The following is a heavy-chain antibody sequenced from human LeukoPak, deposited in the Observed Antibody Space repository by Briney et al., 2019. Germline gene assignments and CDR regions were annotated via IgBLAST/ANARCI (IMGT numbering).Heavy chain of an antibody. V-gene: IGHV7-4-1*02. CDR2: INTNTGNP. CDR1: GYTFTTYA. Sequence: ASVKGSCKASGYTFTTYAMNWVRQAPGQGLEWMGWINTNTGNPTYAQGFTGRFVFSLDTSVSTAYLQISSLKAEDTAVYYCAKEGQYSSSWYLGYWGQGTLVTVSS. J-gene: IGHJ4*02. D-gene: IGHD6-13*01. CDR3: AKEGQYSSSWYLGY.